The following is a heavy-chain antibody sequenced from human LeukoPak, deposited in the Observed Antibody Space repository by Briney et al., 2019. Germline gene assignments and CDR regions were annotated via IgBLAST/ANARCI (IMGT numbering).Heavy chain of an antibody. CDR3: ARDYGSRLTKGYYLDY. Sequence: PGGSLRLSCAASGFTFSSYAIHWVRRDPGKGLEWLGIISYDGSNQDYADSVKGRFTISRDNSKNTLYLQMNSLRGEDTAVYYCARDYGSRLTKGYYLDYWGQGTLVTVSS. V-gene: IGHV3-30*04. J-gene: IGHJ4*02. CDR2: ISYDGSNQ. CDR1: GFTFSSYA. D-gene: IGHD3-10*01.